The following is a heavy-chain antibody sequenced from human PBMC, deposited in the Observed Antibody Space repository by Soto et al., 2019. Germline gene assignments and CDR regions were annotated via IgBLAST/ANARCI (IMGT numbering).Heavy chain of an antibody. J-gene: IGHJ3*02. V-gene: IGHV4-4*02. Sequence: QVQLQESGPGLVKPSGTLSLTCAVSGGSITSSNWWSWVRQHPGKGLEWIGEIHHSGSTNYNPSLKSRVTLSVDKSKNQFSLKLSSVTAADTAVYYCARGRMYAFDIWGQGTMVTVSS. CDR3: ARGRMYAFDI. CDR1: GGSITSSNW. CDR2: IHHSGST. D-gene: IGHD2-8*01.